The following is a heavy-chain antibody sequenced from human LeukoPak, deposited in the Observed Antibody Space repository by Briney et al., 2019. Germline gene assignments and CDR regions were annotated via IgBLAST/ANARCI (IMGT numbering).Heavy chain of an antibody. CDR3: AKAGYCSSTSCYTGDYYYMDV. D-gene: IGHD2-2*02. J-gene: IGHJ6*03. CDR1: GFTFSSYG. CDR2: IRYDGSNK. V-gene: IGHV3-30*02. Sequence: PGGSLRPSCAASGFTFSSYGMHWVRQAPGKGLEWVAFIRYDGSNKYYADSVKGRFTISRDNSKNTLYLQMNSLRAEDTAVYYCAKAGYCSSTSCYTGDYYYMDVWGKGTTVTVSS.